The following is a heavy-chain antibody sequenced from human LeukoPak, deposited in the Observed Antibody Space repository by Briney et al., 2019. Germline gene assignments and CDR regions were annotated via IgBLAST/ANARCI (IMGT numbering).Heavy chain of an antibody. D-gene: IGHD3-22*01. CDR2: IYTSGST. Sequence: PSETLSLTCTVSSGSISSGSYYWSWIRQPAGKGLEWIGRIYTSGSTNYNPSLKSRVTISIDTSKNQFSLKLSSVTAADTAVYYCARTRIFNYYDSSGYRDYWGQGTLVTVSS. CDR3: ARTRIFNYYDSSGYRDY. CDR1: SGSISSGSYY. V-gene: IGHV4-61*02. J-gene: IGHJ4*02.